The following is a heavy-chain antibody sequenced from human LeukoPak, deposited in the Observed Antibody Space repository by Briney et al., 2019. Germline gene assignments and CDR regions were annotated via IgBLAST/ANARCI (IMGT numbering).Heavy chain of an antibody. J-gene: IGHJ4*02. D-gene: IGHD5-18*01. CDR2: INRSGST. CDR1: SGSFSGYF. V-gene: IGHV4-34*01. CDR3: ARHVDTATDYFDY. Sequence: SETLSLTCVVYSGSFSGYFWSWIRQPPGKGLEWIGEINRSGSTNYNPSLKSRVTISVDTSKNQFSLKLSSVTAADTAVYYCARHVDTATDYFDYWGQGTLVTVSS.